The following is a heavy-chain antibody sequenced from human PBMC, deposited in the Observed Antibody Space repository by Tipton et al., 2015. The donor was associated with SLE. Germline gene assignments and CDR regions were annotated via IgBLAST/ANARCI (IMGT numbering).Heavy chain of an antibody. CDR2: IYYSGST. D-gene: IGHD6-19*01. J-gene: IGHJ4*02. CDR1: GGSISSHY. CDR3: ARGGGSSGVFDY. V-gene: IGHV4-59*11. Sequence: GLVKPSETLSLTCTVSGGSISSHYWSWIRQPPGKGLEWIGYIYYSGSTNYNPSLKSRVTISVDTSKNQFSLKLSSVTAADTAVYYCARGGGSSGVFDYWGQGTLVTVSS.